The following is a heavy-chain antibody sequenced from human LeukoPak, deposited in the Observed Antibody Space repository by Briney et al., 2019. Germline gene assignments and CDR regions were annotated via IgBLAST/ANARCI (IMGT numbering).Heavy chain of an antibody. Sequence: SQTLSLTRAISVDSVSSNSAASDSIRHSPSRGLEWLGRTYYISKWYSDYALSVKSRITISPDTSKNQFSLHLNSVTPEGTAVYYCARDPRSYGPDYRGQGILVTVSS. CDR1: VDSVSSNSAA. J-gene: IGHJ4*02. CDR3: ARDPRSYGPDY. CDR2: TYYISKWYS. V-gene: IGHV6-1*01. D-gene: IGHD5-18*01.